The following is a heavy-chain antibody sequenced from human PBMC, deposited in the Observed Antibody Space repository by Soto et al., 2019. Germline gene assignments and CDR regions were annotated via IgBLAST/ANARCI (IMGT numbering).Heavy chain of an antibody. CDR3: VQTTGWPGFDF. Sequence: EVQLVESGGGLIXXGGSLRLSCAASGFTVSSKYMTWVRQAPGKGLEWVSVIYGGGTTYYADSVKGRFTISRDNSKNTLYLQMNSLRAEDTAVYYCVQTTGWPGFDFWGQGTLVTVSS. CDR1: GFTVSSKY. J-gene: IGHJ4*02. D-gene: IGHD6-19*01. CDR2: IYGGGTT. V-gene: IGHV3-53*01.